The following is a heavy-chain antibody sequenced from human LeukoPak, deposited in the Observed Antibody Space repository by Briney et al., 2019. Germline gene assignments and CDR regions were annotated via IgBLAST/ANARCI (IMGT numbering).Heavy chain of an antibody. CDR3: AKTYGGLRDDAFDI. J-gene: IGHJ3*02. CDR1: GFTFRSSW. Sequence: GGSLRLSCAASGFTFRSSWMHWVRQAPGKGLVWVSRINGDGSSTSHADSVRGRFTISRDNAKNTLYLQVNSLRAEDTAVYYCAKTYGGLRDDAFDIWGQGIMVTVSS. V-gene: IGHV3-74*01. D-gene: IGHD4-17*01. CDR2: INGDGSST.